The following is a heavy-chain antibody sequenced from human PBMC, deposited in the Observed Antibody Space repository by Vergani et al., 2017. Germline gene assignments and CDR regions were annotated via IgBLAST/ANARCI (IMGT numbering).Heavy chain of an antibody. CDR3: ATDLAYCGGDCYSFDY. V-gene: IGHV3-48*04. Sequence: EVQLLESGGGLVQPGGSLRLSCAASGFTFSSYAMNWVRQAPGKGLEWVSYISSSSSTIYYADSVKGRFTISRDNAKNSLYLQMNSLRAEDTAVYYCATDLAYCGGDCYSFDYWGQGTLVTVSS. J-gene: IGHJ4*02. CDR1: GFTFSSYA. D-gene: IGHD2-21*01. CDR2: ISSSSSTI.